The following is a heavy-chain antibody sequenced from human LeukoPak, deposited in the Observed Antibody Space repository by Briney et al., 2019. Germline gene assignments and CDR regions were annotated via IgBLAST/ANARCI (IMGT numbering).Heavy chain of an antibody. CDR3: ARGTGTAYFDY. Sequence: PSETLSLTCTVSGGSISSYYCSWIRQPTGKGLEWIGYIYYSGSTNYNPSLKSRVTISVDTSKNQFSLKLSSVTAADTAVYYCARGTGTAYFDYWGQGTLVTVSS. D-gene: IGHD5-18*01. J-gene: IGHJ4*02. V-gene: IGHV4-59*01. CDR2: IYYSGST. CDR1: GGSISSYY.